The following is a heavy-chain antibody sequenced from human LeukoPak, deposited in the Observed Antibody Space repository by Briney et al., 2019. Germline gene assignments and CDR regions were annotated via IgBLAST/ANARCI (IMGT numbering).Heavy chain of an antibody. J-gene: IGHJ4*02. CDR3: TTDWLDYYGSGSYGNFDY. V-gene: IGHV3-15*01. Sequence: GGSLRLSCAASGFTFSNAWMSWVRQAPGKGLEWVGRIKSKTDGGTTDYAAPVKGRFTIPRDDSKNTLYLQMNSLKTEDTAVYYCTTDWLDYYGSGSYGNFDYWGQGTLVTVSS. CDR1: GFTFSNAW. D-gene: IGHD3-10*01. CDR2: IKSKTDGGTT.